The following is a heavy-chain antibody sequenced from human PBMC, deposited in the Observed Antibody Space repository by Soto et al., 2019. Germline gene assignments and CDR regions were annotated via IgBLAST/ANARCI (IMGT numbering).Heavy chain of an antibody. CDR1: GFTFSSYG. J-gene: IGHJ3*02. D-gene: IGHD1-26*01. CDR3: AKAMRGATKDAFDI. V-gene: IGHV3-30*18. CDR2: ISYDGSNK. Sequence: QVQLVESGGGVVQPGRSLRLSCAASGFTFSSYGMHWVRQDPGKGLEWVAVISYDGSNKYYADSVKGRFTISRDNSKKPLYLQMNSLRAEDTAVYYCAKAMRGATKDAFDIWGQGTMVTVSS.